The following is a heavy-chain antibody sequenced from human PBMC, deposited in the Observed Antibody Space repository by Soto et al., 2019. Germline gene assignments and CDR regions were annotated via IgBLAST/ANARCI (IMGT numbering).Heavy chain of an antibody. V-gene: IGHV3-23*01. CDR2: ISGSGGST. D-gene: IGHD4-17*01. CDR1: GFTFSSYA. CDR3: AKGPDYGDYSDEDY. J-gene: IGHJ4*02. Sequence: EVQLLESGGGLVQPGGSLRLSCAASGFTFSSYAMSWVRQAPGKGLEWGSAISGSGGSTYYADSVKGRFTISRDNSKNTPYLQMNSLRAEDTAVYYCAKGPDYGDYSDEDYWGQGTLVTVSS.